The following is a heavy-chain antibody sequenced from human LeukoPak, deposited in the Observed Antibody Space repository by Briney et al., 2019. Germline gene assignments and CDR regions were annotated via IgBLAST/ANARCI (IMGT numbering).Heavy chain of an antibody. V-gene: IGHV3-7*01. CDR2: IKQDGSEK. D-gene: IGHD1-26*01. CDR3: ASERHSGSFYGYFDY. Sequence: GGSLRLSCAASGFTFSSYWMSWVRQAPGKGLEWVANIKQDGSEKYYVDSVKGRFTISRDDSKNTLYLQMNSLRAEDTAVYYCASERHSGSFYGYFDYWGQGTLVTVSS. J-gene: IGHJ4*02. CDR1: GFTFSSYW.